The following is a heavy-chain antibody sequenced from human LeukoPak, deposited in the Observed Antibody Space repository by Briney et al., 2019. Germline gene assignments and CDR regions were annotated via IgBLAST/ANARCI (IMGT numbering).Heavy chain of an antibody. CDR3: ARGRYCNTTNCPYVGGFYYMDV. Sequence: SETLSLTCAVYGESFSGYYWTWFGQTAGKGLEWIGKIDHGGSANYNPSLKSRVTISVATPRNQFSLELSSVTAADTAVYYCARGRYCNTTNCPYVGGFYYMDVWGKGTTVLVSS. CDR2: IDHGGSA. CDR1: GESFSGYY. J-gene: IGHJ6*03. V-gene: IGHV4-34*01. D-gene: IGHD2-2*01.